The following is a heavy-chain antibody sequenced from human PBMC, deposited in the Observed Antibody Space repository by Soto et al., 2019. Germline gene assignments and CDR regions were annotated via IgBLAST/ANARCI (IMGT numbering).Heavy chain of an antibody. CDR3: AKDRIYRCSGGSCYSDFDY. CDR1: GFTFSGYA. V-gene: IGHV3-23*01. D-gene: IGHD2-15*01. CDR2: ISGSGGST. J-gene: IGHJ4*02. Sequence: RRLSCAASGFTFSGYAMSWVRQAPGKGLEWVSAISGSGGSTYYADSVKGRFTISRDNSKNTLYLQMNSLRAEDTAVYYCAKDRIYRCSGGSCYSDFDYWGQGTLVTVSS.